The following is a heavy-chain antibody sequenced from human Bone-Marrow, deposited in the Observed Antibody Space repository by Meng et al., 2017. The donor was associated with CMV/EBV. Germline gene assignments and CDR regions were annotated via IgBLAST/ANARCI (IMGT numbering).Heavy chain of an antibody. J-gene: IGHJ4*02. CDR3: ARGGGPFDY. D-gene: IGHD3-16*01. CDR2: INQSGST. CDR1: GGSFSGYY. V-gene: IGHV4-34*01. Sequence: VRHKAGGQGLWQPSETLSLTCHVYGGSFSGYYWSWIRQPPGKGLEWIGEINQSGSTNYNPSLKSRVTISVDTSKNQFSLKLSSVTAADTAVYYCARGGGPFDYWGQGTLVTVSS.